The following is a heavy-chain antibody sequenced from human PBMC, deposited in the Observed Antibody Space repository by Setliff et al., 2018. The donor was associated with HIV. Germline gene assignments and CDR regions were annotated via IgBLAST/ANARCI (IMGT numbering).Heavy chain of an antibody. CDR1: GFPFSTYA. Sequence: PGGSLRLSCAASGFPFSTYAMNWVRQAPGKGLEWVSAISDSGDNTYYADSVKGRFTISRDNSRDTLYLQMNSLRVEDTAVNFCAKTIAALDYWGQGTLVTVSS. D-gene: IGHD6-13*01. J-gene: IGHJ4*02. CDR3: AKTIAALDY. V-gene: IGHV3-23*01. CDR2: ISDSGDNT.